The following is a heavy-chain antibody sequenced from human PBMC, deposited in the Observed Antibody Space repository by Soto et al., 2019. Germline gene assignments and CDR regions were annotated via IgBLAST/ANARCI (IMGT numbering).Heavy chain of an antibody. J-gene: IGHJ4*02. V-gene: IGHV1-18*01. CDR3: ARHASEYSVFDLSYFDS. Sequence: AXVKVSCKASGYTFTSYGISWVRQAPGQGLEWMGWIRAYNGNTNYAQKLQGRVTMTTDTSTSTAYMELRSLRSDDTAVYYCARHASEYSVFDLSYFDSCGQGALVTVSS. CDR2: IRAYNGNT. CDR1: GYTFTSYG. D-gene: IGHD5-12*01.